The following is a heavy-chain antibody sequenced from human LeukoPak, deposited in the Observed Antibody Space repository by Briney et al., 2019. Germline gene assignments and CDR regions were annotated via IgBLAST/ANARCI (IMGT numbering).Heavy chain of an antibody. Sequence: PGGSLRLSCAASGFTFSSYAMSWVRQAPGKGLEWVSAISGSGGSTYYADSVKDRFTISRDNSKNTLYLQMNSLRAEDTAVYYCAKDRVPYCSGGSCYFGYWGQGTLVTVSS. CDR2: ISGSGGST. V-gene: IGHV3-23*01. J-gene: IGHJ4*02. D-gene: IGHD2-15*01. CDR3: AKDRVPYCSGGSCYFGY. CDR1: GFTFSSYA.